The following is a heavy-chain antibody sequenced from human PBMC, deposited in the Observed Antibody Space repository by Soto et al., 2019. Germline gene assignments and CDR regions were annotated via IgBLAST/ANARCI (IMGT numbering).Heavy chain of an antibody. V-gene: IGHV4-61*03. CDR2: IYNSGRT. CDR3: ARNFGI. Sequence: SEPLSLTCTVSGGSVSGGNYYWNWIRQPPGKGLEWMGYIYNSGRTNSNPSLESRVTISADPSKNHFSLELRSVTAADTAVYYCARNFGIWGPGTLVTVSS. CDR1: GGSVSGGNYY. D-gene: IGHD3-3*01. J-gene: IGHJ4*02.